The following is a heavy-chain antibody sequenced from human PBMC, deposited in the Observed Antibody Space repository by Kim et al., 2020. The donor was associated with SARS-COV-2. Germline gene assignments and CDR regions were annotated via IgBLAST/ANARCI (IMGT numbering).Heavy chain of an antibody. CDR3: ASSYDILTGYYFPYIV. J-gene: IGHJ4*02. CDR2: IYYSGST. D-gene: IGHD3-9*01. Sequence: SETLSLTCTVSGGSISSSSYYWGWIRQPPGKGLEWIGSIYYSGSTYYNPSLKSRVTISVDTSKNQFSLKLSSVTAADTAVYYCASSYDILTGYYFPYIVWGQGTLVTVSS. CDR1: GGSISSSSYY. V-gene: IGHV4-39*01.